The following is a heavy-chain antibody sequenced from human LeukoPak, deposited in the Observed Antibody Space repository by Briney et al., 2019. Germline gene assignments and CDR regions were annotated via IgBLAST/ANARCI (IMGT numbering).Heavy chain of an antibody. D-gene: IGHD5-18*01. V-gene: IGHV3-30*02. CDR2: IRYDGSNK. CDR3: AKIPRRIQLWSEGDY. Sequence: PGGSLRLSCAASGFTFSSYGMHWVRQAPGKGLEWVAFIRYDGSNKYYADSVKGRFTISRDNSKNTLYLQMNSLRAEDTAVYYCAKIPRRIQLWSEGDYWGQGTLVTVSS. CDR1: GFTFSSYG. J-gene: IGHJ4*02.